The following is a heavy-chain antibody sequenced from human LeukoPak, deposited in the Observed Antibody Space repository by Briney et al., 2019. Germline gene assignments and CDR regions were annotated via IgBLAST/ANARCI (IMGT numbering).Heavy chain of an antibody. CDR1: VCTFSSYA. V-gene: IGHV1-69*04. D-gene: IGHD3-16*01. J-gene: IGHJ4*02. CDR2: IIPILGIA. CDR3: ATRGSWGRYLDY. Sequence: GSSVKVSCKASVCTFSSYAISWVRQAPGQGLEWMGRIIPILGIANYAQKFQGRVTITADKSTSTAYMELSSLRSEDTAVYYCATRGSWGRYLDYWGQGTLVTVSS.